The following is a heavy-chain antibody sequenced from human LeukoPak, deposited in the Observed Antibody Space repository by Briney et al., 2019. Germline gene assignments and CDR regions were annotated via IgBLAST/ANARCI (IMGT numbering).Heavy chain of an antibody. CDR1: GGSISSGGYY. CDR3: ARRDVDTEPFDY. D-gene: IGHD5-18*01. J-gene: IGHJ4*02. CDR2: IYYSGST. Sequence: SQTLSLTCTVSGGSISSGGYYWSWIRQPPGKGLEWIGYIYYSGSTNYNPSLKSRVTISVDTSKNQFSLKLSSVTAADTAVYYCARRDVDTEPFDYWGQGTLVTVSS. V-gene: IGHV4-61*08.